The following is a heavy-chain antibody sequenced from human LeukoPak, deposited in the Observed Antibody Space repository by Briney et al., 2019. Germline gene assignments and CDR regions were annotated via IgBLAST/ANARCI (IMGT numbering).Heavy chain of an antibody. CDR1: GGSISSSSYY. D-gene: IGHD2-21*02. CDR2: IYYSGST. J-gene: IGHJ3*02. Sequence: SETLSLTCTVSGGSISSSSYYWGWIRQPPGKGLEWIGRIYYSGSTYYNPSLNSRVTISVDTSNNQFSLKLSSVTAADTAVYYCARGVVVTAMGHAFDIWGQGTMVTVSS. V-gene: IGHV4-39*07. CDR3: ARGVVVTAMGHAFDI.